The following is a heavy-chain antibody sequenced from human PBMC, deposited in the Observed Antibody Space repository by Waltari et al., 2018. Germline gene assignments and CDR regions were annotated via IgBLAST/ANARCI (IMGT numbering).Heavy chain of an antibody. Sequence: QLQLQESGPGLVKPSETLALTCTVSGGSINFVSYYWVWIRQPPGKGLEYFGSIYSSGATYYSPSLKSRVTISLDTSKNQFSLKLRSVTAADTAVYYCARSVVGSNDAFDIWGQGTMVSVS. J-gene: IGHJ3*02. V-gene: IGHV4-39*07. CDR3: ARSVVGSNDAFDI. CDR2: IYSSGAT. CDR1: GGSINFVSYY. D-gene: IGHD1-26*01.